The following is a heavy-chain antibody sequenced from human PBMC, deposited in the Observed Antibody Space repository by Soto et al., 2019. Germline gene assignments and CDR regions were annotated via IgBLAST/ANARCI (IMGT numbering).Heavy chain of an antibody. D-gene: IGHD3-22*01. V-gene: IGHV3-23*01. CDR1: GFTFSSYA. J-gene: IGHJ6*02. CDR3: ARDSYYDSSGYYYDYYYGMDV. Sequence: GGSLRLSCAASGFTFSSYAMSWVRQAPGKGLEWVSAISGSGGSTYYADSVKGRFTISRDNSKNTLYLQMNSLRAEDTAVYYCARDSYYDSSGYYYDYYYGMDVWGQGTTVTVSS. CDR2: ISGSGGST.